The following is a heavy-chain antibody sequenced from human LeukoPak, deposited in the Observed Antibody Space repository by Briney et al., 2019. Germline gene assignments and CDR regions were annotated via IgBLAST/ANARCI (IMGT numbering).Heavy chain of an antibody. CDR2: ISGSGGST. J-gene: IGHJ4*02. Sequence: GGSLRLSCAASGFTFSSYAMSWVRQAPGKGLEWVSAISGSGGSTYYADSVKGRFTISRDNSKNTLYLQMNSLRAEDTPVYYWAKAASFCSGGSCNYFNWGGEGPL. CDR1: GFTFSSYA. CDR3: AKAASFCSGGSCNYFNW. V-gene: IGHV3-23*01. D-gene: IGHD2-15*01.